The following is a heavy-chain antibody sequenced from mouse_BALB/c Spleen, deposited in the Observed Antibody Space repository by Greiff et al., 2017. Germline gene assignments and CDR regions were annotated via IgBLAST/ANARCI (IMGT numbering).Heavy chain of an antibody. Sequence: QVQLQQSGAELAKPGASVKMSCKASGYTFTSYWMHWVKQRPGQGLEWIGYINPSTGYTEYNQKFKDKATLTADKSSSTAYMQLSSLTSEDSAVYYCARKLPWGPFAYWGQGTLVTVSA. D-gene: IGHD3-3*01. J-gene: IGHJ3*01. CDR2: INPSTGYT. V-gene: IGHV1-7*01. CDR1: GYTFTSYW. CDR3: ARKLPWGPFAY.